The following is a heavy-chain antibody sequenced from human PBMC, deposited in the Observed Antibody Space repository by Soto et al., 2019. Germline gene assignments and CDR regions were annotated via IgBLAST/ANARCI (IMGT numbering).Heavy chain of an antibody. V-gene: IGHV4-61*01. D-gene: IGHD3-10*01. CDR1: GGSVSSGSYY. CDR2: IYYSGST. Sequence: PSETLSLTCTVSGGSVSSGSYYWSWIRQPPGKGLEWIGYIYYSGSTNYNPSLKSRVTISVDTSKNQFSLKLSSVTAADTAVYYCARATITMVRGVKEMDVWGQGTTVTVS. J-gene: IGHJ6*02. CDR3: ARATITMVRGVKEMDV.